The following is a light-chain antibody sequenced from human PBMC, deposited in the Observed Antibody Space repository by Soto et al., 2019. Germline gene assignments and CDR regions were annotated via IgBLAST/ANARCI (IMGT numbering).Light chain of an antibody. Sequence: DVQMTQSPSSLSASVGDRVPITCRASQSISTHLSWYQQKPGKAPKLLIYAASSLQSWVPSRSTGSGSGTDFTLTISSLQPEDFATYYCQQSYSTPTFGQGTRLEIK. CDR2: AAS. J-gene: IGKJ5*01. CDR1: QSISTH. CDR3: QQSYSTPT. V-gene: IGKV1-39*01.